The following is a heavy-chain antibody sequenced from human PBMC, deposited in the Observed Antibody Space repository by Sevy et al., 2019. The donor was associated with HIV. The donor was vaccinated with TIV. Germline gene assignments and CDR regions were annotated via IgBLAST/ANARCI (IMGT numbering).Heavy chain of an antibody. CDR3: ARGGSDAFDF. CDR1: GFKLRTYD. J-gene: IGHJ3*01. D-gene: IGHD3-10*01. Sequence: GGSLRLSCAASGFKLRTYDMHWVRRAPGKGLEWVSAFGTAGDTSHPASVKGRFTMSRENARNSLHLQMNNLGVGDTAMYFCARGGSDAFDFWGRGAMVTVSS. V-gene: IGHV3-13*01. CDR2: FGTAGDT.